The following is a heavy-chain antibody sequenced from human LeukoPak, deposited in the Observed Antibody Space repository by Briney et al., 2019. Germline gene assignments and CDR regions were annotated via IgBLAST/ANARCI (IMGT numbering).Heavy chain of an antibody. J-gene: IGHJ6*03. Sequence: WGSLRLSCAASGFTFSSYGMHWVRQAPGKGLEWVAFIRNDESNKYYADSVKGRFTISRDNSKNTLYLQMNSLRAEDTAVYYCAKAPGSGNEVYYYYYMDVWGKGTTVTVSS. CDR2: IRNDESNK. V-gene: IGHV3-30*02. CDR3: AKAPGSGNEVYYYYYMDV. CDR1: GFTFSSYG. D-gene: IGHD3-10*01.